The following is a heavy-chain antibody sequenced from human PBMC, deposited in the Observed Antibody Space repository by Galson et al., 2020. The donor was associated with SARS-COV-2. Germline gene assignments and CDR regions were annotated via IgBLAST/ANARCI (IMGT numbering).Heavy chain of an antibody. D-gene: IGHD6-13*01. J-gene: IGHJ4*02. CDR2: ITSNGGTT. Sequence: GGSLRLSCAASGFSFSTYAMHWVRQAPGKGLEYVSSITSNGGTTYYANSVKDRFTIYRDNSNNTLYLQMGSLRVEDMAIYYCARDRAGVADHWGQGTLVTVSS. CDR3: ARDRAGVADH. V-gene: IGHV3-64*01. CDR1: GFSFSTYA.